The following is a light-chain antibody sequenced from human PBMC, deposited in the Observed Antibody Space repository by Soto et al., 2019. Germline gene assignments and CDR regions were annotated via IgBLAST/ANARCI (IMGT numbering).Light chain of an antibody. J-gene: IGLJ2*01. V-gene: IGLV1-47*02. CDR2: NNN. CDR3: ATWDDDLYTPI. CDR1: SSNIESNW. Sequence: QSVVTQAPSVSGPPGQRVTISCSGSSSNIESNWVSWYQQLPGTAPKLLIYNNNQRPSGVSDRFSGSKSGTSASLAITGLRSDDEADYYCATWDDDLYTPIIGGGTKLTVL.